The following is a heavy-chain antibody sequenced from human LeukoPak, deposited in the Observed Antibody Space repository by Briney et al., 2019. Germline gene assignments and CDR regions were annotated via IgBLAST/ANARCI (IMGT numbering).Heavy chain of an antibody. V-gene: IGHV4-34*01. J-gene: IGHJ4*02. CDR1: GGSFSGYY. CDR2: INHSGST. CDR3: ARLESLELWFGAYYFDY. D-gene: IGHD3-10*01. Sequence: SETLSLTCAVYGGSFSGYYWSWIRQPPGKGLEWIGEINHSGSTNYNPSLKSRVTISVDTSKNQFSLKLSSVTAADTAVYYCARLESLELWFGAYYFDYWGQGTLVTVSS.